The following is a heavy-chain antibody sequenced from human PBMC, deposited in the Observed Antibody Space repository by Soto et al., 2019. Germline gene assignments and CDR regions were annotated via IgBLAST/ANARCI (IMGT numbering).Heavy chain of an antibody. CDR3: ARYAVFGADISPKYNYGVDV. Sequence: QVQLVQAGPEVKKPGASVTVSCKASGYTFTSFGLAWVRQARGQGLQWLGCISGYNGHTNYAQKFQDRVTLTTDKSTKTAYMELRSLRYDDSAVYYCARYAVFGADISPKYNYGVDVWGQGTTVTVSS. J-gene: IGHJ6*02. V-gene: IGHV1-18*01. CDR2: ISGYNGHT. CDR1: GYTFTSFG. D-gene: IGHD3-3*01.